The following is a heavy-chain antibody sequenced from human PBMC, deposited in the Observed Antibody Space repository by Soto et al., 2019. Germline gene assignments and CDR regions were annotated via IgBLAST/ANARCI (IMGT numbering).Heavy chain of an antibody. Sequence: SQTLSLTCAISGDSVSSNSAAWNWIRQSPSRGLEWLGRTYYRSRWYDDYAESVRGRIAVNPDTSKNQFSLQLNSVTPEDTAVYFCARANDPSDNYIQYFDYWGQGTLVTVSS. J-gene: IGHJ4*02. V-gene: IGHV6-1*01. CDR2: TYYRSRWYD. CDR3: ARANDPSDNYIQYFDY. CDR1: GDSVSSNSAA. D-gene: IGHD3-22*01.